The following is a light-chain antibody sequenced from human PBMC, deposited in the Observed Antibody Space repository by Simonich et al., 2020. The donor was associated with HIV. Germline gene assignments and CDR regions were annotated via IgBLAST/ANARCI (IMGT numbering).Light chain of an antibody. Sequence: QSALTQPASVSGSPGQSITISCTGTSSDVGVYNYVYWYQQHPGKAPKLIIYDVSLRPSGVSNRFSGSKSGNTASLTISGLQAEDDSDYYCTSHTSISTWVFGGGTKLTVL. CDR1: SSDVGVYNY. J-gene: IGLJ3*02. CDR2: DVS. CDR3: TSHTSISTWV. V-gene: IGLV2-14*01.